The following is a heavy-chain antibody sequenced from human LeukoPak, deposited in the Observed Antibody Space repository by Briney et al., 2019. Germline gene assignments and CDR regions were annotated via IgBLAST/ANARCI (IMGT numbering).Heavy chain of an antibody. D-gene: IGHD6-13*01. CDR1: RFTFSSYA. V-gene: IGHV3-23*01. CDR2: ISGSGGST. J-gene: IGHJ4*02. CDR3: AKDPWGSSWLDY. Sequence: PGGSLRLSCAASRFTFSSYAMSWVRQAPGKGLEWVSAISGSGGSTYYADSVKGRFTISRDNSKNTLYLQMNSLRAEDTAVYYCAKDPWGSSWLDYWGQGTLVTVSS.